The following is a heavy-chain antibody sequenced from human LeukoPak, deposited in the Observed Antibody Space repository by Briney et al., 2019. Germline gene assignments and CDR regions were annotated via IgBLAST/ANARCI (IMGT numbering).Heavy chain of an antibody. CDR3: ARDKGRAYSYGYVDY. CDR1: GYTFTTFG. CDR2: ISPYNGNT. J-gene: IGHJ4*02. V-gene: IGHV1-18*01. D-gene: IGHD5-18*01. Sequence: ASVKVSCKTSGYTFTTFGINWVRQAPGQELEWMGWISPYNGNTNYAQKLQGRVTMTTDTSTNTACMGLRSLRSDDTAVYYCARDKGRAYSYGYVDYWGQGTLVTVS.